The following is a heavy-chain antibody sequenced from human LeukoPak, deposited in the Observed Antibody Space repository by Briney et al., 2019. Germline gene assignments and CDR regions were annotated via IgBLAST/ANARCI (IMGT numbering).Heavy chain of an antibody. CDR1: GFTFSSYS. J-gene: IGHJ3*02. V-gene: IGHV3-21*06. Sequence: GVSLRLSCAASGFTFSSYSMNWVRQAPGKGLEWVCSISSSSTYIYYADSVMGRFTVIRDNANNSVYLQMNTLRAEDTSVYYCERTLPSRMVDIWGQGTMVTVAS. CDR3: ERTLPSRMVDI. CDR2: ISSSSTYI. D-gene: IGHD2-15*01.